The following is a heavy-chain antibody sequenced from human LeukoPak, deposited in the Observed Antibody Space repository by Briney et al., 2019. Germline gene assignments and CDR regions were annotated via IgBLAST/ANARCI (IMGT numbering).Heavy chain of an antibody. J-gene: IGHJ6*02. V-gene: IGHV4-34*01. CDR2: INHSGST. CDR3: ARVATPRSSSYYYYGMDV. CDR1: GGSFSGYY. D-gene: IGHD6-13*01. Sequence: PSETLSLTCAVYGGSFSGYYWSWIRQPPGKGLEWIGEINHSGSTNYNPSLKSRVTIPVDTSKNQFSLKLSSVTAADTAVYYCARVATPRSSSYYYYGMDVWGQGTTVTVSS.